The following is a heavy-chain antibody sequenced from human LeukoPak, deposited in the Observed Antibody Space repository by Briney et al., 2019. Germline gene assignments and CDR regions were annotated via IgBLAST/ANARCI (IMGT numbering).Heavy chain of an antibody. CDR3: TRGSLSGSSRDY. D-gene: IGHD1-26*01. Sequence: GASVSVSFKASVYTFTGYDINWVRQAAGQGLEWMGWMNPNTGDTGYAQKFQGRVTMTRNSSIDTAYMELSGLRSEDTAVYYCTRGSLSGSSRDYWGQGTLLTVSS. CDR1: VYTFTGYD. J-gene: IGHJ4*02. V-gene: IGHV1-8*01. CDR2: MNPNTGDT.